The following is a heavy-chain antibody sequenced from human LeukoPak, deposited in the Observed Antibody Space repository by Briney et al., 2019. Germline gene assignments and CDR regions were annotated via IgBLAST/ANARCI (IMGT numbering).Heavy chain of an antibody. CDR3: ARQITDQSSGYDSIDY. V-gene: IGHV5-51*01. J-gene: IGHJ4*02. CDR2: IYPGDSDT. CDR1: GYRITTYW. Sequence: GESLKISCKASGYRITTYWIGWVRQMPGKGLEWMGIIYPGDSDTRYSPSFEGQVTISADKSITTAYLQWSSLKASDTAIYYCARQITDQSSGYDSIDYWGQGTLVTVSS. D-gene: IGHD5-12*01.